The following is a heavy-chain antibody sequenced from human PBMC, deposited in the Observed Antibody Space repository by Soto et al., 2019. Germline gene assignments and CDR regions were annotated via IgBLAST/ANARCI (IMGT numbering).Heavy chain of an antibody. Sequence: VQLVESGGGFVQPGGSLRLSCAASGFTFSSYRMHWVRQAPGQGLVWFSRIYAGGTATNYADSVQGRFTIPRDNTKNTMYLQMDSLRAEDTAIYYCARDPLYDGHVWSFYYGGHGVLVGVSS. CDR3: ARDPLYDGHVWSFYY. CDR2: IYAGGTAT. J-gene: IGHJ4*01. V-gene: IGHV3-74*01. CDR1: GFTFSSYR. D-gene: IGHD3-3*02.